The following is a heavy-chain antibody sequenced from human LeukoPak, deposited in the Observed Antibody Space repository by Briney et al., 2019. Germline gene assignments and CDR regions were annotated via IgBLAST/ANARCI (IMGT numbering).Heavy chain of an antibody. J-gene: IGHJ6*02. D-gene: IGHD6-6*01. V-gene: IGHV4-34*01. Sequence: PSETLSLTCAVYGGSFSGYYWSWIRQPPGKGLEWIGEINHSGSTNYNPSLKSRVTISVGTSKNQFSLKLSSVTAADTAVYYCARGRQLVGTYYYYGMDVWGQGTTVTVSS. CDR3: ARGRQLVGTYYYYGMDV. CDR2: INHSGST. CDR1: GGSFSGYY.